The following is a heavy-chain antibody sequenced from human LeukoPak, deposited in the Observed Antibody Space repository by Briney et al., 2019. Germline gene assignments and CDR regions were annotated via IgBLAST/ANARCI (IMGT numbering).Heavy chain of an antibody. Sequence: GASVKVSCKASGYTFTGYYMHWVRQAPGQGLEWMGWINPNSGGTNYAQMFQGRVTMTRDTSISTAYMELSRLRSDDTAVYYCATAQGPYYYYYMDVWGKGTTVTVSS. V-gene: IGHV1-2*02. J-gene: IGHJ6*03. CDR3: ATAQGPYYYYYMDV. CDR1: GYTFTGYY. CDR2: INPNSGGT.